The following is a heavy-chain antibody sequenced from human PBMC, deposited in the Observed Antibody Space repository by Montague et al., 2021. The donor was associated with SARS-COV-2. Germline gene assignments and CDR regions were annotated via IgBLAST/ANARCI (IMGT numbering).Heavy chain of an antibody. D-gene: IGHD3-10*01. CDR1: GGSISSGSYY. CDR2: IYTSGST. J-gene: IGHJ4*02. Sequence: TLSLTCTVSGGSISSGSYYWNWIRQPAGKGLEWIGRIYTSGSTNYNTSLKSRVSISADTSNNQVSLSLSSVTAADTALYYCARVGSHYYYDSGIDYWGQGILVTVSS. V-gene: IGHV4-61*02. CDR3: ARVGSHYYYDSGIDY.